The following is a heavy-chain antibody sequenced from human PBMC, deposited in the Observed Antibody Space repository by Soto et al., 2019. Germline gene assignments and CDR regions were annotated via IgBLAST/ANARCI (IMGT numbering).Heavy chain of an antibody. D-gene: IGHD1-7*01. CDR3: ATVLTGTARIFDY. CDR2: FDPEDGET. CDR1: GYTLTDLS. V-gene: IGHV1-24*01. Sequence: ASVKVSCKVSGYTLTDLSMHWVRQAPGKGLEWMGGFDPEDGETIYAQKFQGRVTMTEDTSTDTAYMELSSLRSEDTAVYYCATVLTGTARIFDYWGQGTLVTVSS. J-gene: IGHJ4*02.